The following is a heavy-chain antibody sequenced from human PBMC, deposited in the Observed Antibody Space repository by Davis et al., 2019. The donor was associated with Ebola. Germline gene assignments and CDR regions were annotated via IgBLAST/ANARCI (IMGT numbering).Heavy chain of an antibody. CDR3: ARDGSARLGELSFGYYFDY. D-gene: IGHD3-16*02. J-gene: IGHJ4*02. CDR2: ISQSGST. Sequence: SETLSLTCAVSGDSISSSNWWSWVRQPPGKGLEWIGEISQSGSTHYNPSLKSRVTISVDTSKNQFSLKLSSVTAADTAVYYCARDGSARLGELSFGYYFDYWGQGTLVTVSS. V-gene: IGHV4-4*02. CDR1: GDSISSSNW.